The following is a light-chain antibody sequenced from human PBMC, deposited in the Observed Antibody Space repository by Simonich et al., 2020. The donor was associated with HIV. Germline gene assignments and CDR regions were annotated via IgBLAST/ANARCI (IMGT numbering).Light chain of an antibody. CDR3: MQGIHLPYT. CDR2: EVS. V-gene: IGKV2-29*02. J-gene: IGKJ2*01. Sequence: DIVMTQTPLSLSVTPGQPASISCKSSQSLLHSDGKTYLYWYLQKPGQSPQLLIYEVSSRFSVVLDRLSGSGSGTDFTLKISRVEAEDVGVYYCMQGIHLPYTFGQGTKLEIK. CDR1: QSLLHSDGKTY.